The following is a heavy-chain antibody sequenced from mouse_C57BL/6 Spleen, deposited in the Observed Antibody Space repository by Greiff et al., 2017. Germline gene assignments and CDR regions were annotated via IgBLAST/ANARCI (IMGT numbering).Heavy chain of an antibody. CDR3: ARVYDYDGGVLDY. J-gene: IGHJ2*01. D-gene: IGHD2-4*01. Sequence: QVQLQQSGAELVRPGASVKLSCKASGYTFTDYYINWVKQRPGQGLEWIARIYPGSGNTYYNEKFKGKATLTAEKSSSTAYMQLSSLTSEDSAVYFCARVYDYDGGVLDYWGQGTTLTVSS. V-gene: IGHV1-76*01. CDR2: IYPGSGNT. CDR1: GYTFTDYY.